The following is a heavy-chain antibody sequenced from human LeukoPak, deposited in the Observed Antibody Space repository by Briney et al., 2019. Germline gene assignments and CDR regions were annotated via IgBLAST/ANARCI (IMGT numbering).Heavy chain of an antibody. V-gene: IGHV4-59*01. J-gene: IGHJ5*02. CDR1: GGSISSYY. D-gene: IGHD6-13*01. CDR2: IYYSGST. Sequence: SETLSLTCTVSGGSISSYYWSWIRQPPGKGLEWIGYIYYSGSTNYNPSLKSRVTISVDTSKNQFSLKLSSVTAADTAVYYCARAEGEQQLVLWFDPWGQGTLVTVSS. CDR3: ARAEGEQQLVLWFDP.